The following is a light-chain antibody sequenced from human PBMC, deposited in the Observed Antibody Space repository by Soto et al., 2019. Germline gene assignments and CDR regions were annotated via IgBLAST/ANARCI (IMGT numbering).Light chain of an antibody. J-gene: IGLJ2*01. CDR3: LSFDSSLSVV. CDR2: GNT. CDR1: SSNIGAGYD. Sequence: QSVLTQPPSVSVAPGQRVTISCTWSSSNIGAGYDVHWYQQLPGRAPKLLIYGNTNRPSGVPDRFSGSKSCTSASLAITGLQAEDEADYYCLSFDSSLSVVFGGGTKLTVL. V-gene: IGLV1-40*01.